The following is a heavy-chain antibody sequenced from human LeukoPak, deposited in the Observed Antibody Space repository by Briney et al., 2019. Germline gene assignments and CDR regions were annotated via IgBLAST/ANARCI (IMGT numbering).Heavy chain of an antibody. CDR2: ISGSGVST. D-gene: IGHD5/OR15-5a*01. CDR3: AKVYGYDLDAFDI. V-gene: IGHV3-23*01. Sequence: GGSLRLSCAASGFTLSSYAMSWVRQAPGKGLEWVSAISGSGVSTYYADSVKGRFTISRDNSKNTLYLQMNSLRAEDTAVYYCAKVYGYDLDAFDIWGQGTMVTVSS. J-gene: IGHJ3*02. CDR1: GFTLSSYA.